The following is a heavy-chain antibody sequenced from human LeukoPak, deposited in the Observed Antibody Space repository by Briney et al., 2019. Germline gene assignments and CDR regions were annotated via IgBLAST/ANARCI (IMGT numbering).Heavy chain of an antibody. J-gene: IGHJ4*02. CDR3: ARGGVPAANHFDY. CDR2: ISSSSSTI. D-gene: IGHD2-2*01. Sequence: PGGSLRLSCAASGFTFSSYSMNWVRQAPGKGLEWVSYISSSSSTIYYADSVKGRFTISRDNAKNSLYLQMNSLRAEDTAVYYCARGGVPAANHFDYWGQGTLVTVSS. CDR1: GFTFSSYS. V-gene: IGHV3-48*04.